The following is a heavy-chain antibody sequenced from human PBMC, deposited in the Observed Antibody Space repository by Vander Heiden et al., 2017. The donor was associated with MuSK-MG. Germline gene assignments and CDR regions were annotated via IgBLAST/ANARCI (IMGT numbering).Heavy chain of an antibody. V-gene: IGHV3-30*04. D-gene: IGHD3-10*01. CDR1: GFTFSSYA. J-gene: IGHJ4*02. CDR3: ARDKVLLWFGDVDY. CDR2: ISYDGSNK. Sequence: QVQLVESGGGVVQPGRSLRLSCAASGFTFSSYAMHWVRQAPGKGLEWVAVISYDGSNKYYADSVKGRFTISRDNSKNTLYLQMNSLRAEDTAVYYCARDKVLLWFGDVDYWGQGTLVTVSS.